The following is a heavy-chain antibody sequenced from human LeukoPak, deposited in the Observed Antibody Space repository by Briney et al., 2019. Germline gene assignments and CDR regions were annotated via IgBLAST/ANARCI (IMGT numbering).Heavy chain of an antibody. CDR1: GFTFSSYA. D-gene: IGHD3-10*01. Sequence: PGGSLRLSCAASGFTFSSYAMSWVRQAPGKGLEWVSAISGSVGSTYYADSVKGRFTISRDNSKNTLYLQMNSLRAEDTAVYYCAKSDIDYGSGSYYKVEYFQHWGQGTLVTVSS. CDR2: ISGSVGST. V-gene: IGHV3-23*01. J-gene: IGHJ1*01. CDR3: AKSDIDYGSGSYYKVEYFQH.